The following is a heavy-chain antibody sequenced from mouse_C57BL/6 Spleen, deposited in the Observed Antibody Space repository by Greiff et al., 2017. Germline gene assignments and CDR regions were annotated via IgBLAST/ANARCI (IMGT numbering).Heavy chain of an antibody. Sequence: VKLQQPGAELVMPGASVKLSCKASGYTFTSYWMHWVKQRPGQGLEWIGEIDPSDSYTNYNQKFKGKSTLTVDKSSSTAYMQLSSLTSEDSAVYYCARDSSYSFDYWGQGTTLTVSS. D-gene: IGHD1-1*01. CDR1: GYTFTSYW. J-gene: IGHJ2*01. CDR2: IDPSDSYT. CDR3: ARDSSYSFDY. V-gene: IGHV1-69*01.